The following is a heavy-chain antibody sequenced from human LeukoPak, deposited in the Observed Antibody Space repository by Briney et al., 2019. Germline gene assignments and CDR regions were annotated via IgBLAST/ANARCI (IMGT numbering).Heavy chain of an antibody. CDR3: ARDQSHDYGYYYYYYMDV. CDR1: GYTFTSYG. D-gene: IGHD4-17*01. V-gene: IGHV1-18*01. J-gene: IGHJ6*03. Sequence: ASVKVSCKASGYTFTSYGISWVRQAPGQGLEWMGMISAYNGNTNYAQKLQGRVTMTTDTSTSTAYMELRSLRSDDTAVYYCARDQSHDYGYYYYYYMDVWGKGTTVTVSS. CDR2: ISAYNGNT.